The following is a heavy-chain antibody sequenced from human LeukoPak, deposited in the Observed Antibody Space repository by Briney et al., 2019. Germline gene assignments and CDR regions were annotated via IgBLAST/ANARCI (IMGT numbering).Heavy chain of an antibody. Sequence: PGGSLRLSCAASGFTFSSYGMHWVRQAPGKGLEWVAVIWYDGSNKYYADSVKGRFTISRDNSKNTLYLQMNSLRAEDTAVYYCARGGGHYDSSGYYVAWGYGGQGTLVTVSS. J-gene: IGHJ4*02. V-gene: IGHV3-33*01. CDR2: IWYDGSNK. D-gene: IGHD3-22*01. CDR3: ARGGGHYDSSGYYVAWGY. CDR1: GFTFSSYG.